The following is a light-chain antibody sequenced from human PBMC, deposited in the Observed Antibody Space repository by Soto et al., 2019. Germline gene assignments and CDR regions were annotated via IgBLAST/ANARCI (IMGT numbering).Light chain of an antibody. V-gene: IGKV4-1*01. J-gene: IGKJ4*01. CDR3: QQYYKTPLT. Sequence: DIVMTQSPDSLAVSLGERASINCKSSQSVLYSSNNKNYLAWYQQKPGQSPKLLIYWASTRASGVPDRFSGSGSGTDFTLTISSLQAEDVAVYYCQQYYKTPLTFGGGTKVEIK. CDR2: WAS. CDR1: QSVLYSSNNKNY.